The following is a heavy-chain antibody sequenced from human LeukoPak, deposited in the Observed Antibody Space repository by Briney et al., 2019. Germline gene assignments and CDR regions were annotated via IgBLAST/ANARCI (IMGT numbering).Heavy chain of an antibody. CDR3: AREATSGYDLNAIDY. D-gene: IGHD5-12*01. CDR1: GGSISSGSYY. CDR2: IYTSGST. V-gene: IGHV4-61*02. Sequence: SETLSLTCTVSGGSISSGSYYWSWIRQPAGKGLEWIGRIYTSGSTNYNPSLKSRVTISVDTSKNQFSLKLSSVTAADTAVYYCAREATSGYDLNAIDYWGQGTLVTVSS. J-gene: IGHJ4*02.